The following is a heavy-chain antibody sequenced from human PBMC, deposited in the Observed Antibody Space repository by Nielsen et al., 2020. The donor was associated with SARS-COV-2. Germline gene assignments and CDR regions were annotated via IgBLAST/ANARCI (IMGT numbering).Heavy chain of an antibody. J-gene: IGHJ3*02. CDR2: INPRGGRT. Sequence: ASVQVSCKASGYTFTSYYLHWVRQAPGQGLEWMGVINPRGGRTTYAQRFQDRVTMTRDTSTSTVYMELSSLRSEDTAVYYCARLIPGDVFDMWGQGTMITVSS. CDR1: GYTFTSYY. D-gene: IGHD2-2*02. CDR3: ARLIPGDVFDM. V-gene: IGHV1-46*01.